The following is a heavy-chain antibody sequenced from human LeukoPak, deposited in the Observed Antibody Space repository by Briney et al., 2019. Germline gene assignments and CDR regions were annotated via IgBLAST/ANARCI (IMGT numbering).Heavy chain of an antibody. Sequence: PSETLSLTCTVSGGSISSSSYYWGWLRQPPGKGLEWIGSSDYSGSTYYNPSLKSRVTISVDTPKNQFSLKLSSVTAADTAVYYCARPSSRNAFDIWGQGTMVTVSS. CDR3: ARPSSRNAFDI. V-gene: IGHV4-39*01. J-gene: IGHJ3*02. CDR1: GGSISSSSYY. D-gene: IGHD6-19*01. CDR2: SDYSGST.